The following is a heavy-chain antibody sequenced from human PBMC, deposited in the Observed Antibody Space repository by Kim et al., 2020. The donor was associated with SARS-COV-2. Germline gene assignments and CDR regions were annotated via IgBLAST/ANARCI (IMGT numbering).Heavy chain of an antibody. CDR2: INQDGSER. J-gene: IGHJ6*02. CDR3: ARILRRDGYNSGLYYYHGMDV. V-gene: IGHV3-7*01. CDR1: GFTFNNYW. Sequence: GSLRLSCAASGFTFNNYWMTWVRQAPGKGLEWVANINQDGSERYYVDSVKGRFTFSRDNAKNSLYLQMNSLRAEDTAVFYCARILRRDGYNSGLYYYHGMDVWGQGTTVTVSS. D-gene: IGHD5-12*01.